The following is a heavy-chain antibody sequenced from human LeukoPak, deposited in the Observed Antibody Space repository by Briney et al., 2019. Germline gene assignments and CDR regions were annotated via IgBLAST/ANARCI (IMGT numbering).Heavy chain of an antibody. Sequence: GGSLRLSCAASGFTFSNYAMSWVRQVPGKGLDWVSALSGSGGVTYYTDSVKGRFTVSRDNSKNTLYLQMNSLRAEDTAVYYCAKQPGYSSGWRNNAFDIWGQGTMVTVSS. CDR2: LSGSGGVT. CDR3: AKQPGYSSGWRNNAFDI. CDR1: GFTFSNYA. D-gene: IGHD6-19*01. V-gene: IGHV3-23*01. J-gene: IGHJ3*02.